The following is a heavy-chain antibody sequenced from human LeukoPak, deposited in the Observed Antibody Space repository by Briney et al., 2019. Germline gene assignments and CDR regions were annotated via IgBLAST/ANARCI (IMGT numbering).Heavy chain of an antibody. V-gene: IGHV3-20*04. CDR2: INWSGDST. D-gene: IGHD4-23*01. CDR1: GFTFDDYG. J-gene: IGHJ6*03. Sequence: GGSLRLSCAASGFTFDDYGMSWVRQAPGKGLEWVSGINWSGDSTGYAGSVKGRFTISRDNAKNSLYLQMNSLRAEDTALYYCARDYGGNSGLYHYYYYLDVWGKGTTVTVSS. CDR3: ARDYGGNSGLYHYYYYLDV.